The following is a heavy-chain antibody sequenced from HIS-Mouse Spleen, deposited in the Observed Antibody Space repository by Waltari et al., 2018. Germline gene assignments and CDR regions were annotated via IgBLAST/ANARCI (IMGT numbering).Heavy chain of an antibody. D-gene: IGHD3-3*01. CDR1: GGSISSSSYY. Sequence: QLQLLESGPGLVKPSETLSLTCTVSGGSISSSSYYWGWIRQPPGKGLEWIGSIYYSGSTYYNPSLKSRVTISVDTSKNQFSLKLSSVTAADTAVYYCARAPTGFLEWFDAFDIWGQGTMVTVSS. CDR3: ARAPTGFLEWFDAFDI. V-gene: IGHV4-39*07. CDR2: IYYSGST. J-gene: IGHJ3*02.